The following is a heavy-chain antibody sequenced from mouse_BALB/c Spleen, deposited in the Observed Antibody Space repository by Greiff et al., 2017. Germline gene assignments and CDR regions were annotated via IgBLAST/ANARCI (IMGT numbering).Heavy chain of an antibody. CDR1: GFTFSSFG. D-gene: IGHD1-1*01. V-gene: IGHV5-17*02. Sequence: EVKLMESGGGLVQPGGSRKLSCAASGFTFSSFGMHWVRQAPEKGLEWVAYISSGSSTIYYADTVKGRFTISRDNPKNTLFLQMTSLRSEDTAMYYCAREDYGSSYDYWGQGTTLTVSS. CDR2: ISSGSSTI. CDR3: AREDYGSSYDY. J-gene: IGHJ2*01.